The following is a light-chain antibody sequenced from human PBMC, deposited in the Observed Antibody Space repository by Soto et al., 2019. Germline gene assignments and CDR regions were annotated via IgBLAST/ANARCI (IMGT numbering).Light chain of an antibody. CDR1: KLGDKY. CDR2: QDS. Sequence: SSELTQPPSVSVSPGQTASITCSGDKLGDKYACWYQQKPGQSPVLVIYQDSKRPSGIPERFSGSNSGNTATLTISGTQAMDEADYYCQAWDSSTAGVFGGGTKLTVL. J-gene: IGLJ2*01. V-gene: IGLV3-1*01. CDR3: QAWDSSTAGV.